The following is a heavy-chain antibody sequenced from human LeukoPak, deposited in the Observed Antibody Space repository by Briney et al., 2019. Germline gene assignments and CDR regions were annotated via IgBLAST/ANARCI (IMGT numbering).Heavy chain of an antibody. J-gene: IGHJ6*02. D-gene: IGHD2-21*02. Sequence: GGSLRLSCAASGFTFSSYWMSWVRQAPGRGLEWVANIKQDGSERYYVDSVKGRFTISRDNAKKSVYLQMDSLRAEDTAVYYCARGVGYCCDGACYGPPRYTCYSGLDVWGQGTTVTVSS. V-gene: IGHV3-7*01. CDR3: ARGVGYCCDGACYGPPRYTCYSGLDV. CDR1: GFTFSSYW. CDR2: IKQDGSER.